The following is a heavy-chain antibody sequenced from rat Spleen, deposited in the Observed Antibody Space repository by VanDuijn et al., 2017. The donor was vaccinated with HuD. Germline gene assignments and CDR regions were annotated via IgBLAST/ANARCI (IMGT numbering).Heavy chain of an antibody. D-gene: IGHD1-11*01. V-gene: IGHV3-1*01. Sequence: EVQLQESGPGLVKPSQSLSLTCSVTGYSITSNYWGWIRKFPGNKMEWMGYISYSGSTSYNPSPKSRITITRDTSKNQFFLQLNSVTTEDTATYYCARSRRVSYVMDAWGQGASVTVSS. CDR2: ISYSGST. J-gene: IGHJ4*01. CDR3: ARSRRVSYVMDA. CDR1: GYSITSNY.